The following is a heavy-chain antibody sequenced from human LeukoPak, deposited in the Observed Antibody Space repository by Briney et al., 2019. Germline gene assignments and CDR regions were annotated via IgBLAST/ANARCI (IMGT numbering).Heavy chain of an antibody. Sequence: PSETLSLTCAVYGGSFSGYYWSWIRQPPGKGLEWIGEINHSGSTNYNPSLKSRVTISVDTSKNQFSLKLSSVTAADTAVYYCARSAGATSYYYYGMDVWGRGTTVTVSS. V-gene: IGHV4-34*01. CDR2: INHSGST. D-gene: IGHD1-26*01. CDR1: GGSFSGYY. CDR3: ARSAGATSYYYYGMDV. J-gene: IGHJ6*02.